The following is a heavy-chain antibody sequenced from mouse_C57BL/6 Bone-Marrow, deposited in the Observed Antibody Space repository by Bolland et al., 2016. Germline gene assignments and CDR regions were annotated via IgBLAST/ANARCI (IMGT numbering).Heavy chain of an antibody. J-gene: IGHJ4*01. CDR3: VRPLTGFDY. Sequence: AINSDGGSTYYPDTMERRFIISRDNTKKTLYLQMSSLRSEDTALYYCVRPLTGFDYWGQGTS. CDR2: INSDGGST. D-gene: IGHD4-1*01. V-gene: IGHV5-2*01.